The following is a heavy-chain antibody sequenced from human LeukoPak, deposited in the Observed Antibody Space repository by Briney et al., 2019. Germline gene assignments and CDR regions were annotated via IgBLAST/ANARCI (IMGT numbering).Heavy chain of an antibody. CDR3: TTLRARSDY. Sequence: GGSLRLSCTASGFTFSSFWMGWVRQAPGKGLEWVGRIRSKADGGTTEYGAPVKGRFTISRDDSKDTLYLQMNSLKTEDTALYYCTTLRARSDYWGQGTLVTVSS. J-gene: IGHJ4*02. D-gene: IGHD3-3*01. V-gene: IGHV3-15*01. CDR1: GFTFSSFW. CDR2: IRSKADGGTT.